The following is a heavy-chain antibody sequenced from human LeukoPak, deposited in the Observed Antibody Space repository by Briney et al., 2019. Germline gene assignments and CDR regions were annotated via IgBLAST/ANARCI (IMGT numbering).Heavy chain of an antibody. CDR1: GFVFSTYA. J-gene: IGHJ4*02. CDR3: AKDGDIATRPYYFDY. D-gene: IGHD6-6*01. Sequence: GGSLRLSCAASGFVFSTYAMCWVRQAPGKGLEWVLRISGSGDSTSYADSVKGRFTISRDNSKNTLYLQMSSLRAEDTAVYYCAKDGDIATRPYYFDYWGQGTLVTVSS. CDR2: ISGSGDST. V-gene: IGHV3-23*01.